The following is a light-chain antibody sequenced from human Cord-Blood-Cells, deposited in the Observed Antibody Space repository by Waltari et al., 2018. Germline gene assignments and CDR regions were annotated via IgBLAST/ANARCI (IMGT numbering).Light chain of an antibody. CDR1: QSISSY. CDR3: QQSYSTPFT. CDR2: AAS. J-gene: IGKJ3*01. V-gene: IGKV1-39*01. Sequence: DIHMTQSPLSLSAYVGETVTITCRASQSISSYLNWYKKKPGKAPKLLLYAASSLQSGVPSRFSGSGSGTDFTLTISSLQPEDFATYYCQQSYSTPFTFGPGTKVDIK.